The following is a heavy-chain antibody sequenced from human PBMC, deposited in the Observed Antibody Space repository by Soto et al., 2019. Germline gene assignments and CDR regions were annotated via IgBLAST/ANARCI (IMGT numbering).Heavy chain of an antibody. CDR2: INQAGSEK. Sequence: EVLLVESGGGLVQPGGSLMLSCAASGFTFRNYWMAWVRQAPGRGLEWVGNINQAGSEKYYVDSVKGRFTISRDNADNSLYLQMNSLRDEDTAVYYCAGDPAGVHWGAFDIWGQGTKVTVSS. V-gene: IGHV3-7*04. D-gene: IGHD7-27*01. CDR1: GFTFRNYW. J-gene: IGHJ3*02. CDR3: AGDPAGVHWGAFDI.